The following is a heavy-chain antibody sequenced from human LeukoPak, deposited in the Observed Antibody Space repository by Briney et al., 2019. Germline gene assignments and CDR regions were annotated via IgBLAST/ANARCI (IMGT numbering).Heavy chain of an antibody. CDR2: IYYSGST. CDR3: ARENSGYVDY. V-gene: IGHV4-39*07. J-gene: IGHJ4*02. D-gene: IGHD1-26*01. Sequence: SETLSLTCTVSGGSISSSSYYWGWPRQPPGKGLEWIGSIYYSGSTYYNPSLKSRVTISVDTSKNQFSLKLSSVTAADTAVYYCARENSGYVDYWGQGTLVTVSS. CDR1: GGSISSSSYY.